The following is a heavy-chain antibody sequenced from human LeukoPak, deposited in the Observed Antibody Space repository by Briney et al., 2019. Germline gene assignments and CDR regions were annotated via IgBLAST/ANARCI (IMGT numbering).Heavy chain of an antibody. Sequence: ASVTVSCKVSGYTLTELSMHWVRQAPGKGLEWMGGFDPEDGETIYAQKFQGRVTMTEDTSTDTAYMELSSLRSEDTAVYYCATARDSGSYSGIWGQGTMVTVSS. CDR1: GYTLTELS. CDR3: ATARDSGSYSGI. D-gene: IGHD1-26*01. V-gene: IGHV1-24*01. J-gene: IGHJ3*02. CDR2: FDPEDGET.